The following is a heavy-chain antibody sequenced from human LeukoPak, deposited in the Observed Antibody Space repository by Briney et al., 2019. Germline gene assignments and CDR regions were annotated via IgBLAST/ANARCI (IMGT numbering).Heavy chain of an antibody. CDR1: GFTFSSYW. V-gene: IGHV3-7*01. D-gene: IGHD6-19*01. CDR2: IKQDGSEK. J-gene: IGHJ3*02. Sequence: GGSLRLSCAASGFTFSSYWMSWVRQAPGKGLEWVANIKQDGSEKYYVDSVKGRFTISRDNAKNSLYLQMNSLRAEDTAVYYCGGDVAFIAGAGTAFDIWGQGTMVTGSS. CDR3: GGDVAFIAGAGTAFDI.